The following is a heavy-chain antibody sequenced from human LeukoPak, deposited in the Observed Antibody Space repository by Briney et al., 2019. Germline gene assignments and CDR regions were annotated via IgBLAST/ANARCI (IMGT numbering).Heavy chain of an antibody. D-gene: IGHD3-9*01. CDR1: GFTFTSHD. V-gene: IGHV1-46*01. CDR2: INPSGGST. CDR3: ARDSPTGDILTGYYFYYGMDV. J-gene: IGHJ6*02. Sequence: ASVKVSCKASGFTFTSHDYNWVRQAPGQGLEWMGIINPSGGSTSYAQKFQGRVTMTRDTSTSTVYMELSSLRSEDTAVYYCARDSPTGDILTGYYFYYGMDVWGQGTTVTVSS.